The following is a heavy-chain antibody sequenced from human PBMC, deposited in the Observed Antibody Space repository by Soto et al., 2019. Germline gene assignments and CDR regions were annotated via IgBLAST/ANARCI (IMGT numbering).Heavy chain of an antibody. V-gene: IGHV3-48*01. CDR2: ISSSSSTI. CDR1: GFTFSTYS. J-gene: IGHJ3*02. CDR3: ARGLIGYCSGGTCYFRAFDI. D-gene: IGHD2-15*01. Sequence: GGSLRLSCAASGFTFSTYSMNWVRQAPGKGLEWVSYISSSSSTIYYADSVKGRFTISRDNARNSMYLQMNSLRAEDTAVYYCARGLIGYCSGGTCYFRAFDIWGQGTMVTVSS.